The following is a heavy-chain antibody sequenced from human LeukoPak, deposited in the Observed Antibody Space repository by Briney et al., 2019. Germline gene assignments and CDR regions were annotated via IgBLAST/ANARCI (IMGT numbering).Heavy chain of an antibody. CDR2: ISYGGGDK. CDR1: GFTFSNYD. Sequence: GGSLRLSCAASGFTFSNYDMHWVRQAPGKGLEWLTFISYGGGDKLYADSVKGRFTISRDNSKNTLYLQMNSLRADDTALYFCARKYKDYMDVWGKGTTVTVSS. J-gene: IGHJ6*03. V-gene: IGHV3-30*04. D-gene: IGHD1-14*01. CDR3: ARKYKDYMDV.